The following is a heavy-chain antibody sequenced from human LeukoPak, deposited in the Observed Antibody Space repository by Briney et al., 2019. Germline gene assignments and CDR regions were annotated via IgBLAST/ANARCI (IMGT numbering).Heavy chain of an antibody. CDR2: IYYSGST. CDR3: ARGITIFGVVPRWFDP. Sequence: SETLSLTCTVSGGSVTSSSYYWSWIRQPPGKGLEWIGYIYYSGSTYYNPSLKSRVTISVDTSKNQFSLKLSSVTAADTAVYYCARGITIFGVVPRWFDPWGQGTLVTASS. V-gene: IGHV4-30-4*08. D-gene: IGHD3-3*01. J-gene: IGHJ5*02. CDR1: GGSVTSSSYY.